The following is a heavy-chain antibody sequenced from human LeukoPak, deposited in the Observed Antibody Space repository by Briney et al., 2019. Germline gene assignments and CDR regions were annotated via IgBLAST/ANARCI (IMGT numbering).Heavy chain of an antibody. D-gene: IGHD4-17*01. CDR3: AKGWDYGDYDVDY. CDR1: GFTFSSYA. V-gene: IGHV3-30-3*01. J-gene: IGHJ4*02. Sequence: GGSLRLSCAASGFTFSSYAMHWVRQAPGKGLEWVAVISYDGSNKYYADSVKGRFTISRDNSKNTLYLQMNSLRAEDTAVYYCAKGWDYGDYDVDYWGQGTLVTVSS. CDR2: ISYDGSNK.